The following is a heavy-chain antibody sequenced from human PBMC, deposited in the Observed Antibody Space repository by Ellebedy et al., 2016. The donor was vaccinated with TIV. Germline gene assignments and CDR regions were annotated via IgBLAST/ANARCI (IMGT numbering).Heavy chain of an antibody. D-gene: IGHD6-19*01. CDR3: ARGLNGWYYY. J-gene: IGHJ4*02. Sequence: AASVKVSCKASGYRFTGYYMHWVRQVPGQGLEWMGWINGNSGDTNYAQKFQGRVTMTRDTSITTAYMERTRLRPDDTAVYFCARGLNGWYYYWGQGTLVTVSS. CDR1: GYRFTGYY. CDR2: INGNSGDT. V-gene: IGHV1-2*02.